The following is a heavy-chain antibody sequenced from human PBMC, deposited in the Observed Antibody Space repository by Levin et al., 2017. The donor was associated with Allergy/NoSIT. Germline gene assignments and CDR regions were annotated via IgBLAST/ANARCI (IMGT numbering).Heavy chain of an antibody. D-gene: IGHD6-19*01. CDR3: AKDAIRGSDQPYYFDY. CDR2: IINSGVGT. J-gene: IGHJ4*02. CDR1: GFTFNNYA. V-gene: IGHV3-23*01. Sequence: GESLKISCAASGFTFNNYAMSWVRQAPGKGLEWVSAIINSGVGTYYADSVKGRFTISRDNSKNTMYLQMNSLRAEDTAVYFCAKDAIRGSDQPYYFDYGAQGTLATASS.